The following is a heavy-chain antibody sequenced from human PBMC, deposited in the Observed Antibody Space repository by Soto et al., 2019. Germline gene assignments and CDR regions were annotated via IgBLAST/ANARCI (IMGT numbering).Heavy chain of an antibody. Sequence: QVQLVEFGGAVVQPGRSLRLSCPASGFTFTPYARHWVRQAPGKGLEWVAVISYEGTNEYYTDSVKGRFNISRDNSKNTLNLQMNSLRPEDTALYYYARDGSGTYYGWFDPWGQGTLVTVSS. CDR2: ISYEGTNE. V-gene: IGHV3-30-3*01. CDR1: GFTFTPYA. J-gene: IGHJ5*02. CDR3: ARDGSGTYYGWFDP. D-gene: IGHD3-10*01.